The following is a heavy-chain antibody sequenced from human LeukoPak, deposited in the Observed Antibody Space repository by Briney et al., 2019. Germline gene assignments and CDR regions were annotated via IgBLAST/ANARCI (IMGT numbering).Heavy chain of an antibody. Sequence: SGESLKTSCKIPGYILTRNWIDWVRQVPGKGLEWVGLVYPGDYSDTIYSPSFQGQVTLSSQHSESTAYLHGTSLRASATAIYYCARQAREHSSCYAAPFDFWGKGTMVTVSS. J-gene: IGHJ3*01. D-gene: IGHD2-2*01. CDR3: ARQAREHSSCYAAPFDF. CDR2: VYPGDYSDT. V-gene: IGHV5-51*01. CDR1: GYILTRNW.